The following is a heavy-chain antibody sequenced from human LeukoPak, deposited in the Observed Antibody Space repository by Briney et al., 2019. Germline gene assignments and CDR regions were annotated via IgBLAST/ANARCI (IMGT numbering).Heavy chain of an antibody. Sequence: ASVKVSCKASGYTFTSYGISWVRQAPGQGLEWMGWISAYNGNTNYAQKLQGRVTMTTDTSTSTAYMELRSLRSDDTAVYYCARLVVVVAATGYYYYYGMDVWGQGTTVTVSS. CDR2: ISAYNGNT. CDR1: GYTFTSYG. CDR3: ARLVVVVAATGYYYYYGMDV. D-gene: IGHD2-15*01. J-gene: IGHJ6*02. V-gene: IGHV1-18*01.